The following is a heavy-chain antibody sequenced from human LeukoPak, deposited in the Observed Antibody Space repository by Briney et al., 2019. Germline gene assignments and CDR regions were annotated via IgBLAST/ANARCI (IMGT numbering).Heavy chain of an antibody. CDR2: ISSSSSYI. D-gene: IGHD6-13*01. CDR1: GFTFSSYS. V-gene: IGHV3-21*01. J-gene: IGHJ6*02. Sequence: GGSLRLSCAASGFTFSSYSMNWVRQAPGKELEWVSSISSSSSYIYYADSVKGRFTISRDNAKNSLYLQMNSLRAEDTAVYYCARDGVPSSSSGMDVWGQGTTVTVSS. CDR3: ARDGVPSSSSGMDV.